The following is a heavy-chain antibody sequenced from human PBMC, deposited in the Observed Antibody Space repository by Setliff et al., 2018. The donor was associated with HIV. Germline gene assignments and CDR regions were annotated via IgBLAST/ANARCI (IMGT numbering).Heavy chain of an antibody. J-gene: IGHJ4*02. Sequence: ASVKVSCKASGYPFTSYYMHWVRQAPGQGLEWMGIINPTGGSTSYAQKFQGRVTMTTDTSTSTVYMELSSLRSDDTALYYCARDQTSNGDFDYWGQGTLVTVSS. CDR3: ARDQTSNGDFDY. D-gene: IGHD4-17*01. CDR2: INPTGGST. CDR1: GYPFTSYY. V-gene: IGHV1-46*01.